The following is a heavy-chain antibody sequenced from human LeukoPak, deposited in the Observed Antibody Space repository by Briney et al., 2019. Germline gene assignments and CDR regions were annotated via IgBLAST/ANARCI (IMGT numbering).Heavy chain of an antibody. Sequence: SQTLSLTCTVSGGSISSGSYYWSWIRQPAGKGLEWIGRIYHSGSTYYNPSLKSRVTISVDTSKNQFSLKLSSVTAADTAVYYCARVNYYDSSGYYYPFDYWGQGTLVTVSS. CDR3: ARVNYYDSSGYYYPFDY. CDR2: IYHSGST. CDR1: GGSISSGSYY. D-gene: IGHD3-22*01. J-gene: IGHJ4*02. V-gene: IGHV4-61*02.